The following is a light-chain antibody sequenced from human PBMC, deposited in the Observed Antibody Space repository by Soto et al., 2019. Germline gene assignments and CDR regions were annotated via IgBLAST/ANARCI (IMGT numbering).Light chain of an antibody. Sequence: DIQMTQSPSTLSASVGDRVTITCRASQTINSWLAWYQQKPGKAPKLLIYKASTLESGVPSSFSGSGSGTDFALTITSLQPDDVATYDCQHYYNYPYTFGQGTKLEIK. CDR2: KAS. CDR3: QHYYNYPYT. V-gene: IGKV1-5*03. J-gene: IGKJ2*01. CDR1: QTINSW.